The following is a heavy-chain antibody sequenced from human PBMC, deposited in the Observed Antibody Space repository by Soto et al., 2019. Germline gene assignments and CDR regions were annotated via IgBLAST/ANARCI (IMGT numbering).Heavy chain of an antibody. D-gene: IGHD2-15*01. V-gene: IGHV5-51*01. CDR3: ARHYPLRKLPQGRLGMDV. J-gene: IGHJ6*02. CDR2: IYPGDSDT. CDR1: GCSFTSYW. Sequence: GESLKISCKGSGCSFTSYWIGWVRQMPGKGLEWMGIIYPGDSDTRYSPSFQGQVTISADKSISTAYLQWSSLKASDTAMYYCARHYPLRKLPQGRLGMDVWGQGTTVTVSS.